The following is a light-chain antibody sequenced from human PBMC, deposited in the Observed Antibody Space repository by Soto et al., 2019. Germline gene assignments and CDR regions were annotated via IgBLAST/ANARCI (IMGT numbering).Light chain of an antibody. CDR3: QQYNNWLWT. CDR2: GAS. J-gene: IGKJ1*01. Sequence: EIVMTQSPATVSVSPGERATLSCRASQSVNSTLVWYQHKPGQAPRLLIYGASTRATGIPARFSGSGSGTDFTLTISSLQSEEFALYYCQQYNNWLWTFGQGTRVESK. V-gene: IGKV3-15*01. CDR1: QSVNST.